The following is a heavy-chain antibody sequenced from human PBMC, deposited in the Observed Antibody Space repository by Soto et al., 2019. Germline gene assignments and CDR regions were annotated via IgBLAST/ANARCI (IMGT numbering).Heavy chain of an antibody. V-gene: IGHV3-11*01. CDR1: GFTFSDYY. CDR3: ARAALRDSCRWAAGSAESTHS. D-gene: IGHD6-13*01. CDR2: ISSSGSTI. Sequence: PGGSLRLSCAASGFTFSDYYMSWIRQAPGKGLEWVSYISSSGSTIYYADSVKGRFTISRDNAKNSLYLQMNSLRAEDTAVYYCARAALRDSCRWAAGSAESTHSRGQGILGTVSS. J-gene: IGHJ4*02.